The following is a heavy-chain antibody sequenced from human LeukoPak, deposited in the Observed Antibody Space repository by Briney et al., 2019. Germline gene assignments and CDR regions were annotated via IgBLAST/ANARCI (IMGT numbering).Heavy chain of an antibody. D-gene: IGHD3-10*01. Sequence: SETLSLTCTVSGGSISSSSYYWGWIRQPPGKGLEWIGSIYYSGSTYYNPSLKSRVTISVDTSKNQFSLKLSSVTAADTAVYYCASFYGSGSYYPEPDYWGQGTLVTVSS. V-gene: IGHV4-39*01. J-gene: IGHJ4*02. CDR3: ASFYGSGSYYPEPDY. CDR2: IYYSGST. CDR1: GGSISSSSYY.